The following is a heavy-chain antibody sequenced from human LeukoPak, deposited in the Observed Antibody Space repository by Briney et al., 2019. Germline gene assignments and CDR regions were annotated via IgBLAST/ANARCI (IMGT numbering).Heavy chain of an antibody. J-gene: IGHJ4*02. CDR1: GFTFSSYA. CDR3: AKDYTGSSDN. CDR2: ITGSVVNT. Sequence: GGSLRLSRAASGFTFSSYAMSWVRQAPGEGLEWVSTITGSVVNTYYADSVKGRFTISRDNSKSMLYLQMNSLRAEDTALYYCAKDYTGSSDNWGQGTLVTVSS. D-gene: IGHD2-15*01. V-gene: IGHV3-23*01.